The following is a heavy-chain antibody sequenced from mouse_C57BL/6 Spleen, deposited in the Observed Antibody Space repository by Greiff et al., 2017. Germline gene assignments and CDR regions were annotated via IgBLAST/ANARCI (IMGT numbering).Heavy chain of an antibody. Sequence: VHVKQSGPELVKPGASVKMSCKASGYTFTDYNMHWVKQSHGKSLEWIGYINPNNGGTSYNQKFKGKATLTVNKSSSTADMELRSLTSEDSAVYYCARFRYYYGSSLYYAMDYWGQGTSVTVSS. CDR1: GYTFTDYN. D-gene: IGHD1-1*01. J-gene: IGHJ4*01. CDR3: ARFRYYYGSSLYYAMDY. CDR2: INPNNGGT. V-gene: IGHV1-22*01.